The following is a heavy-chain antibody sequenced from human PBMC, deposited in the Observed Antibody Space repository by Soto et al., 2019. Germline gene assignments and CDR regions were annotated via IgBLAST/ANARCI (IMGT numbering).Heavy chain of an antibody. D-gene: IGHD3-22*01. CDR3: ARGYYYDSSGYYPYFDY. V-gene: IGHV4-34*01. CDR1: GGSFSCYY. CDR2: INHSGGT. J-gene: IGHJ4*02. Sequence: PSETLSLAWAVYGGSFSCYYWSWIRQPPGKGLEWIGEINHSGGTNYNPSLKSRVTISVDTSKNQFSLKLSSVTAADTAVYYCARGYYYDSSGYYPYFDYWGQGTLVTVSS.